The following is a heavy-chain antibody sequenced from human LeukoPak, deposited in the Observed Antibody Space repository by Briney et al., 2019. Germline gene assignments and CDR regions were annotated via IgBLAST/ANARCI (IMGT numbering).Heavy chain of an antibody. V-gene: IGHV3-30*04. CDR1: GFTFSNYA. D-gene: IGHD5-12*01. CDR2: ISYDGSNK. CDR3: ARDLREWLRSILTY. Sequence: GRSLRLSCAASGFTFSNYAMHWVRQAPGKGLEWVAIISYDGSNKYYADSVKGRFTISRDNSKNTLFLEMNSLGPEDTAVYYCARDLREWLRSILTYWGQGTQVTVST. J-gene: IGHJ4*02.